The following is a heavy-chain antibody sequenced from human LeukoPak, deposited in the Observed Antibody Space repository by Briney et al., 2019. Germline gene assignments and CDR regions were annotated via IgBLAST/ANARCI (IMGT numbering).Heavy chain of an antibody. CDR1: GFTFSSYW. CDR2: IKQDGSEK. D-gene: IGHD2-2*01. CDR3: AKERGPATWDY. Sequence: GGSLRLSCAASGFTFSSYWMSWVRQAPGKGLEWVANIKQDGSEKYYVDSVKGRFTISRDNAKNSLYLQMNSLRAEDTAVYYCAKERGPATWDYRGQGTLVTVSS. V-gene: IGHV3-7*01. J-gene: IGHJ4*02.